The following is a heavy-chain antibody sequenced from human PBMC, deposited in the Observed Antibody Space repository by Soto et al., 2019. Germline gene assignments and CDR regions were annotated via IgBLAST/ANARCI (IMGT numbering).Heavy chain of an antibody. J-gene: IGHJ4*02. CDR2: LSGSGSTT. CDR1: GFSFGGYG. Sequence: EVQLLESGGDLVQPGGSLRLSCAASGFSFGGYGMSWVRQAPGKGLEGVSALSGSGSTTYYADSVRGRFIISRDNSRDTLFLQMNSLRAEDTAVYFCAKASKGYTGYDLDYWGQGTVVTVSP. D-gene: IGHD5-12*01. CDR3: AKASKGYTGYDLDY. V-gene: IGHV3-23*01.